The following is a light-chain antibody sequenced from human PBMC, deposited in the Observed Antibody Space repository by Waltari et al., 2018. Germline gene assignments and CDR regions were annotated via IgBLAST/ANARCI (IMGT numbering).Light chain of an antibody. Sequence: QSALTQPASVSGSPGQSITISCTGTSSDVGNYKRVSWYQQHPGKAPKLMIYAVSKRRSGVSDRLSGSKAGDMASLTISGIQPEDEAEYFCSSYAGSSKGVFGGGTKVTVL. CDR2: AVS. J-gene: IGLJ2*01. V-gene: IGLV2-23*02. CDR1: SSDVGNYKR. CDR3: SSYAGSSKGV.